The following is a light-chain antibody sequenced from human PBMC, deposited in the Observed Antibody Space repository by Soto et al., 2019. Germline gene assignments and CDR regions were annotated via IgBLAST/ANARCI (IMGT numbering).Light chain of an antibody. Sequence: DIQMTQSPSTLSGSVGDRVTITCRASQTISSWLAWYQQKPGKAPKLLIYKASTLKSGVPSRYSGSGSGTEFTLIISNLQPDDFATYYCQQYENSSPWTFGQGTKVDIK. J-gene: IGKJ1*01. CDR2: KAS. CDR1: QTISSW. CDR3: QQYENSSPWT. V-gene: IGKV1-5*03.